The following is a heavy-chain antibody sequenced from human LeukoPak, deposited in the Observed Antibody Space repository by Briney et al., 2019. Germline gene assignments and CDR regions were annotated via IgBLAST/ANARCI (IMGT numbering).Heavy chain of an antibody. J-gene: IGHJ3*02. V-gene: IGHV3-48*02. CDR3: ARDSSYAFDI. CDR1: GFTFSNAW. Sequence: QTGGSLRLSCAASGFTFSNAWMSWVRQGPGKGLEWVSYISNSAMYYADSVRGRFTIPRDSAKNSLYLQMNSLRDEDTAVYYCARDSSYAFDIWGQGTLVTVSS. D-gene: IGHD6-6*01. CDR2: ISNSAM.